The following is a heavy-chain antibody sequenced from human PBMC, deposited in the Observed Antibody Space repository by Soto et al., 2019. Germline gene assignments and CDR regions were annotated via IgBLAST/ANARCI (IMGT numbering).Heavy chain of an antibody. Sequence: QVQLVQSGAEVKKPGSSVKVSCKASGGTFSSYTISWVRQAPGQGLEWMGRIIPILGIANYAQKFQGRVTITADKSTSTADMELSSLRSEDTAVYYCARTPYYYDSSGYYGDYYYYYGMDVWGQGTTVTVSS. CDR2: IIPILGIA. CDR3: ARTPYYYDSSGYYGDYYYYYGMDV. CDR1: GGTFSSYT. V-gene: IGHV1-69*02. J-gene: IGHJ6*02. D-gene: IGHD3-22*01.